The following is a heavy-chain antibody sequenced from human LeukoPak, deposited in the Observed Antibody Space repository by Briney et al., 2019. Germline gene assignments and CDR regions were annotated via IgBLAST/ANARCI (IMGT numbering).Heavy chain of an antibody. J-gene: IGHJ4*02. CDR3: ARGVVPFVYFGY. V-gene: IGHV5-51*01. CDR2: IFTDDSDT. Sequence: GGSLKIPCKTSGYSFTNFCIGWVRQIPGKGLEWMGIIFTDDSDTRNSPSFHGQVTFSAATSITTANLYWSSLNAKTPATYVCARGVVPFVYFGYWGQGTLVTFSS. D-gene: IGHD2-2*01. CDR1: GYSFTNFC.